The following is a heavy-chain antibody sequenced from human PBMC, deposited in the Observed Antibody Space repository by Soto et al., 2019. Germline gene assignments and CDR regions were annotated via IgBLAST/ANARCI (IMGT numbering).Heavy chain of an antibody. V-gene: IGHV4-59*11. Sequence: SESLSLTCTASGGSISTHYWSWVRQAAGKGLEWIGHIYYRGSTSYNPSLRSRSTISVDTSNSQFSLKLNAVTTADSAVYYCARDGREASGMDVWGQGTKVTVSS. CDR3: ARDGREASGMDV. J-gene: IGHJ6*02. CDR2: IYYRGST. CDR1: GGSISTHY. D-gene: IGHD1-26*01.